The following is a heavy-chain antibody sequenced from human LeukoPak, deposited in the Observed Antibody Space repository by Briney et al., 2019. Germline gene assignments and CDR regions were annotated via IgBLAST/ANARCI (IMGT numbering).Heavy chain of an antibody. CDR2: SDHSGST. V-gene: IGHV4-4*02. CDR1: GGSISSSNW. CDR3: ASMWGHFYDSSGYSDY. Sequence: SGTLSLTCAVSGGSISSSNWWSWVRQSPGKGLGWIGESDHSGSTNYNPSLKSRVTISVDTSKNQFSLKLSSVTAADTAVYYCASMWGHFYDSSGYSDYWGQGTLVTVSS. D-gene: IGHD3-22*01. J-gene: IGHJ4*02.